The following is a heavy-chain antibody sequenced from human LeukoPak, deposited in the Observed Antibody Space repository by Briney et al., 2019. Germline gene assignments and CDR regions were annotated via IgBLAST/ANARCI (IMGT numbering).Heavy chain of an antibody. D-gene: IGHD3-16*01. J-gene: IGHJ4*02. CDR1: GGTFSSYA. Sequence: ASVKVSCKASGGTFSSYAISWVRQAPGQGLEWMGGIIPIFGTANYAQKFQGRVTMTEDTSTDTAYMELSSLRSEDTAVYYCATESNYVWGIHYWGQGTLVTVSS. CDR3: ATESNYVWGIHY. CDR2: IIPIFGTA. V-gene: IGHV1-69*06.